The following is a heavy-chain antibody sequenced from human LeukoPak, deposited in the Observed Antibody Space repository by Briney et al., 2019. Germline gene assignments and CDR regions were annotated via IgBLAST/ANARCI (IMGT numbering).Heavy chain of an antibody. CDR1: GGSISSSSYY. V-gene: IGHV4-31*03. CDR3: ARGQAYYDVNAFDI. D-gene: IGHD3-22*01. J-gene: IGHJ3*02. CDR2: IYYSGST. Sequence: KPSETLSLTCTVSGGSISSSSYYWSWIRQHPGKGLEWIGYIYYSGSTYYNPSLKSRVTISVDTSKNQFSLKLSSVTAADTAVYYCARGQAYYDVNAFDIWGQGTMVTVSS.